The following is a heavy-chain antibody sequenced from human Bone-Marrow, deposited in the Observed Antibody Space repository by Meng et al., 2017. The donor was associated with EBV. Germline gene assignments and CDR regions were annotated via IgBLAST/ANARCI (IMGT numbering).Heavy chain of an antibody. CDR1: GGSFSGYY. D-gene: IGHD4-17*01. CDR3: ARDLANDYGDYYFDY. J-gene: IGHJ4*02. V-gene: IGHV4-34*01. Sequence: VQLQQWGAGLLKPSETLSLTCAVYGGSFSGYYWNWIRQPPGKGLEWIGEINHSGSTNYNPSLKSRVTISVDKSKNQFSLKLSSVTAADTAVYYCARDLANDYGDYYFDYWGQGSLVTVSS. CDR2: INHSGST.